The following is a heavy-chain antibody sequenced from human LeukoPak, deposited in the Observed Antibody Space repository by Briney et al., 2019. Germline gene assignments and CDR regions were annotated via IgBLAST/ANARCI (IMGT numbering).Heavy chain of an antibody. CDR1: GGSISSSSYY. J-gene: IGHJ5*02. CDR2: IYYSGST. CDR3: ARGGPTDFWIPLAWFDP. Sequence: SETLSLTCTVSGGSISSSSYYWGWIRQPPGKGLEWIGSIYYSGSTYYNPSLKSRVTISVDTSKNQFSLKLSSVTAADTAAYYCARGGPTDFWIPLAWFDPWGQGTLVTVSS. D-gene: IGHD3-3*01. V-gene: IGHV4-39*07.